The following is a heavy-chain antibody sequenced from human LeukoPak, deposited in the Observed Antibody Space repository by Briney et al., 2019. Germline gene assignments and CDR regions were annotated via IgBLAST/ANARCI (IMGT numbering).Heavy chain of an antibody. CDR1: GGSISGYY. Sequence: PSETLSLTCTVSGGSISGYYWSWIRQPPGKGLEWIGFIYYNGMTNYNPSLRSRVTISVDTSKNQFSLKLNSVTAADTAVYYCASRLGGSGSYSRPFDYWGQGTLVTVSS. CDR2: IYYNGMT. J-gene: IGHJ4*02. D-gene: IGHD3-10*01. CDR3: ASRLGGSGSYSRPFDY. V-gene: IGHV4-59*01.